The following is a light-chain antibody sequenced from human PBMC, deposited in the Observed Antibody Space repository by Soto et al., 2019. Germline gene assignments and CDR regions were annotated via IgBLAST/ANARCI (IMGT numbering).Light chain of an antibody. CDR1: SSDVGGYNY. J-gene: IGLJ2*01. CDR3: SSYAGSNNF. V-gene: IGLV2-8*01. Sequence: QSALTQPPSASGSPGQSVTIAWTVTSSDVGGYNYVSWYQQHPGKAPKLMIYEVTKRPSGVPDRFSGSKSGNTASLTVSGLQADDEADYYCSSYAGSNNFFGGGTKLTVL. CDR2: EVT.